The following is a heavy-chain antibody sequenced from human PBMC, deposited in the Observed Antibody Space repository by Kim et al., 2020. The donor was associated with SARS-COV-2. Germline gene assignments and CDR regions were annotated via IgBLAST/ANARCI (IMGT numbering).Heavy chain of an antibody. CDR3: ARALIVGATSEYYFDY. V-gene: IGHV4-59*01. D-gene: IGHD1-26*01. Sequence: SLQGRVTISVDTSKNQFSLKLSSVTAADTAVYYCARALIVGATSEYYFDYWGQVTLVTVSS. J-gene: IGHJ4*02.